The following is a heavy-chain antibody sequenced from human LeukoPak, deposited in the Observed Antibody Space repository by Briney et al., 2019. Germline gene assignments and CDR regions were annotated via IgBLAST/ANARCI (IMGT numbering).Heavy chain of an antibody. V-gene: IGHV3-23*01. D-gene: IGHD5-18*01. J-gene: IGHJ4*02. CDR1: GLTFSTYV. Sequence: PAGSVRLSCAASGLTFSTYVMTWEAPGPGKGREGFSSIGGSGGSPYHGNSVKGRFSISRDNSKNTLYLQMNSLRDEDTAVYYCAKGGIGSSSGLDYWGQGTLVTVSS. CDR3: AKGGIGSSSGLDY. CDR2: IGGSGGSP.